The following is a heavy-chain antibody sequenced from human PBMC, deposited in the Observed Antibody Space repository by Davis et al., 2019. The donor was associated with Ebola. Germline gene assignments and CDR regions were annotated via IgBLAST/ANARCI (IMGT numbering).Heavy chain of an antibody. Sequence: AASVKVSCKASGYTFTSYGISWVRQAPGQGLEWMGIINPSGGRISYAQKFQGRVTMTRDTSTSTVYMELSSLRSEDTAVYYCARGTGRWLQYDAFDIWGQGTMVTVSS. CDR1: GYTFTSYG. CDR2: INPSGGRI. D-gene: IGHD5-24*01. V-gene: IGHV1-46*01. CDR3: ARGTGRWLQYDAFDI. J-gene: IGHJ3*02.